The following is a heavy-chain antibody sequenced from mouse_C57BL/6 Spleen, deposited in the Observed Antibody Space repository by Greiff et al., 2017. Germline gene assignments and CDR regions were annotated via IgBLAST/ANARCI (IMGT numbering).Heavy chain of an antibody. CDR1: GYTFTTYP. J-gene: IGHJ2*01. CDR2: FHPYNDDT. CDR3: SRGDDYFDY. D-gene: IGHD3-3*01. Sequence: QVQLQQSGAELVKPGASVKMSCKASGYTFTTYPIEWMKQNHGTSLVWIGNFHPYNDDTKYNEGFKDKATLTVEESSSTVYLGHSRLTSDDSAVYYCSRGDDYFDYWRQGTTLTVSS. V-gene: IGHV1-47*01.